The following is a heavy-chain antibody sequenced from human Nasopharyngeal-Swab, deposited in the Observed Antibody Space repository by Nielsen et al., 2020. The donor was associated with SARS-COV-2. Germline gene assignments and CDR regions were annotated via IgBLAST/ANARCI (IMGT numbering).Heavy chain of an antibody. CDR3: AKDSGDILDSTWLPGGY. J-gene: IGHJ4*02. V-gene: IGHV3-9*01. CDR2: ISWNSGSI. CDR1: GFTFDDYA. Sequence: SLKISCAAAGFTFDDYAMHWVRQAPGKGLEWASGISWNSGSIGYADSVKGRFTISRDNSKNTLYLQMNSLRAEDTAVYYCAKDSGDILDSTWLPGGYWGQGTLVTVSS. D-gene: IGHD7-27*01.